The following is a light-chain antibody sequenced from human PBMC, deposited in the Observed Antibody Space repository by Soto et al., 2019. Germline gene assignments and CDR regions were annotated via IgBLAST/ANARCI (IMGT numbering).Light chain of an antibody. CDR3: QQYNNWPPENT. J-gene: IGKJ2*01. Sequence: EIVMTQSPATLSVSPGERATLSRRASQSVSSNLAWYQQKPGQAPRLLIYSASTRATGIPARFSGSGSGTEFTLTISSLQSEDFAVYYCQQYNNWPPENTFGQGTKLEIK. CDR1: QSVSSN. V-gene: IGKV3-15*01. CDR2: SAS.